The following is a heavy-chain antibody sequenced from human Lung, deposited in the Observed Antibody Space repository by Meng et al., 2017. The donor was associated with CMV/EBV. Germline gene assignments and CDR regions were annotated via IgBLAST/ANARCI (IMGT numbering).Heavy chain of an antibody. D-gene: IGHD3-3*01. CDR1: GGSFSGYY. Sequence: SETLSLXCAVYGGSFSGYYWSWIRQPPGKGLEWIGEINHSGSTNYNPSLKSRVTISVDTSKNQFSLKLSSVTAADTAVYYCARGRGFWSGSRYYYYGMDVWXQETTVTVSS. CDR2: INHSGST. J-gene: IGHJ6*02. V-gene: IGHV4-34*01. CDR3: ARGRGFWSGSRYYYYGMDV.